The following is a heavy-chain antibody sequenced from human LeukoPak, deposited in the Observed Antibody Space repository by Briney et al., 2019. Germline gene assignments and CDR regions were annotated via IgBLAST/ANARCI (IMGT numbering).Heavy chain of an antibody. J-gene: IGHJ4*02. D-gene: IGHD6-19*01. CDR3: ARDGEQWLEKYYFDY. V-gene: IGHV1-46*01. Sequence: ASVKVSCKASGYTFTSYYMHWVRQAPGQGLEWMGIINPSGGSTSYAQKFQGRVTMTRDTSTSTVCMELSSLRSEDTAVYYCARDGEQWLEKYYFDYWGQGTLVTVSS. CDR1: GYTFTSYY. CDR2: INPSGGST.